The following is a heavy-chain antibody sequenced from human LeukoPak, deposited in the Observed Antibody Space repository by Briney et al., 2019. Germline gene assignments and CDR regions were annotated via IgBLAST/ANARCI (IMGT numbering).Heavy chain of an antibody. CDR2: IWYDGSNK. Sequence: GGSLRLSCAASGFTFSSYGIHWVRQAPGKGLEWVAVIWYDGSNKYYADSVKGRFTISRDNSKNTMYLQMNSLRVEGTAVYYCARDLTHYFDYWGQGTLVTVSS. V-gene: IGHV3-33*01. CDR3: ARDLTHYFDY. CDR1: GFTFSSYG. J-gene: IGHJ4*02.